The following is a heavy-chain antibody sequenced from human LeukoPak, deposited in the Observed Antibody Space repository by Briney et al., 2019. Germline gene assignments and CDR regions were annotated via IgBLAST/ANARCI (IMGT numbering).Heavy chain of an antibody. Sequence: PGGSLRLSCAASGFTFSSYSMNWVRQAPGEGLEWVSSISSSSSYIYYADSVKGRFTISRDNAKNSLYLQMNSLRAEDTAVYYCARVKNWSGGMDVWGQGTTVTVSS. J-gene: IGHJ6*02. CDR1: GFTFSSYS. D-gene: IGHD1-1*01. CDR2: ISSSSSYI. V-gene: IGHV3-21*01. CDR3: ARVKNWSGGMDV.